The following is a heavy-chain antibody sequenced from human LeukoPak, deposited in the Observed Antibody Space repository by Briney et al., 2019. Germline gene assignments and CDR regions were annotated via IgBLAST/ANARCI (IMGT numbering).Heavy chain of an antibody. CDR2: INPSGGST. D-gene: IGHD5-18*01. V-gene: IGHV1-46*01. Sequence: ASVKVSCKASGYTFTSHYMHCVRQAPGQGLEWMGIINPSGGSTSYAQKFQGRVTMTRDTSTSTVYMELSSLRSEDTAVYYCARIGYSYALGVDYWGQGTLVTVSS. CDR1: GYTFTSHY. CDR3: ARIGYSYALGVDY. J-gene: IGHJ4*02.